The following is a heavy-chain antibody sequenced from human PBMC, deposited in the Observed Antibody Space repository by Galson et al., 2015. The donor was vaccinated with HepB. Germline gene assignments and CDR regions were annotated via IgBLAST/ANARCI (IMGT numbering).Heavy chain of an antibody. Sequence: SLRLSCAASGFTFSSYAMHWVRQAPGKGLEWVAVISYDGSNKYYADSVKGRFTISRDNSKNTLYQQINSLRAEDTAVYYCAGPGSRNHFYYGMDVWGQGTTVTVSS. CDR3: AGPGSRNHFYYGMDV. CDR1: GFTFSSYA. J-gene: IGHJ6*02. D-gene: IGHD3-10*01. CDR2: ISYDGSNK. V-gene: IGHV3-30-3*01.